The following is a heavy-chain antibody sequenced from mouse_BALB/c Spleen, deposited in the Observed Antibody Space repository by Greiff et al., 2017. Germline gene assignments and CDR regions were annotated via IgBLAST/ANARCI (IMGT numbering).Heavy chain of an antibody. CDR3: ARSSLPYFDV. V-gene: IGHV3-6*02. Sequence: EVKLLESGPGLVKPSQSLSLTCSVTGYSITSGYYWNWIRQFPGNKLEWMGYISYDGSNNYNPSLKNRISITRDTSKNQFFLKLNSVTTEDTATYYCARSSLPYFDVWGAGTTVTVSS. CDR1: GYSITSGYY. CDR2: ISYDGSN. J-gene: IGHJ1*01.